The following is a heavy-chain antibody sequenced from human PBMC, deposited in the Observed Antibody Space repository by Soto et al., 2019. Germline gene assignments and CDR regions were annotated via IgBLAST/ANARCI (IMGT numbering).Heavy chain of an antibody. CDR1: GGSISSGGYY. CDR3: ARGSRGSAAFDY. J-gene: IGHJ4*02. CDR2: IYYSGST. Sequence: QVQLQESGPGLVKPSQTLSLTCTVSGGSISSGGYYWSWIRQHPGKGLEWIGYIYYSGSTYYNPSLKSRVTISGETSKNPFSLELSSVTGGDTAVYYCARGSRGSAAFDYWGQGTLVTVSS. V-gene: IGHV4-31*03. D-gene: IGHD1-26*01.